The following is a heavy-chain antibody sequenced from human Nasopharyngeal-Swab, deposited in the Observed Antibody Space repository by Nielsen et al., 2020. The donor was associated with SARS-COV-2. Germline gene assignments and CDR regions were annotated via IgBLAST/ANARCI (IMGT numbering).Heavy chain of an antibody. CDR1: GFTFSNAW. CDR3: TTAGCSSTSCYYYYYYGMDV. V-gene: IGHV3-15*01. J-gene: IGHJ6*02. Sequence: GESLKISCAASGFTFSNAWMSWVRQAPGKGLEWVGRIKSKTDGGTTDYAAPVKGRFTISRDDSKNTLYLQMNGLKTEDTAVYYCTTAGCSSTSCYYYYYYGMDVWGQGTTVTVSS. D-gene: IGHD2-2*01. CDR2: IKSKTDGGTT.